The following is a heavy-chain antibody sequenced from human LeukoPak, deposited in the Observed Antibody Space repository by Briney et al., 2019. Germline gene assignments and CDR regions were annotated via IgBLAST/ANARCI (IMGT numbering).Heavy chain of an antibody. J-gene: IGHJ3*02. CDR2: IIPILGIA. V-gene: IGHV1-69*04. D-gene: IGHD3-22*01. CDR3: ARNYYDSSGYYYDAFDI. CDR1: GGTFSSYA. Sequence: SVKVSCKASGGTFSSYAISWVRQAPGQGLEWMGRIIPILGIANYAQKLQGRVTITADKSTSTAYMELSSLRSEDTAVYYCARNYYDSSGYYYDAFDIWGQGTMVTVSS.